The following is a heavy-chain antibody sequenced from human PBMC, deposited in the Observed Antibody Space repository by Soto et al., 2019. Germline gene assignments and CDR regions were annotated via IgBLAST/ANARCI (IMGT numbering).Heavy chain of an antibody. V-gene: IGHV3-21*01. Sequence: GGSLRLSCAASGFTFSSYSMNWVHQAPGKGLEWVSSISSSSSYIYYADSVKGRFTISRDNAKNSLYLQMNSLRAEDTAVYYCARKTTGDSFDIWGQGTMVTVSS. CDR1: GFTFSSYS. CDR3: ARKTTGDSFDI. CDR2: ISSSSSYI. J-gene: IGHJ3*02. D-gene: IGHD1-1*01.